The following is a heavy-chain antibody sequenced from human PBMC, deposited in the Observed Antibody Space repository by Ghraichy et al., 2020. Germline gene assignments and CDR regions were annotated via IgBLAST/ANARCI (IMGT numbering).Heavy chain of an antibody. CDR1: GGSISSSSYY. V-gene: IGHV4-39*01. CDR2: IYYSGST. Sequence: SETLSLTCTVSGGSISSSSYYWGWIRQPPGKGLEWIGSIYYSGSTYYNPSLKSRVTISVDTSKNQFSLKLSSVTAADTAVYYCARSWGWELLDYFDYWGQGTLVTVSS. J-gene: IGHJ4*02. D-gene: IGHD1-26*01. CDR3: ARSWGWELLDYFDY.